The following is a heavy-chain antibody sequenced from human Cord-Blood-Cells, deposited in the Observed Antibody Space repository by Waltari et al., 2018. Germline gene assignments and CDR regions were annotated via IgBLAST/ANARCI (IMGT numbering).Heavy chain of an antibody. J-gene: IGHJ4*02. Sequence: EVQLVETGGGLIQPGGSLSLSCAASGFTASSNYMSRVRQAPGKGLEWVSVIYSGGSTYDADSVKGRFTISRDNSKNTLYLQMNSLRAEDTAVYYCARDRYSGYDFGYWGQGTLVTVSS. CDR2: IYSGGST. CDR3: ARDRYSGYDFGY. V-gene: IGHV3-53*02. CDR1: GFTASSNY. D-gene: IGHD5-12*01.